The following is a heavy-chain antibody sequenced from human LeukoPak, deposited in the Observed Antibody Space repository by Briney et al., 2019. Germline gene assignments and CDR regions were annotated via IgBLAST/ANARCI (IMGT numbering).Heavy chain of an antibody. CDR2: ISSSSRYI. CDR1: GFTFSSYS. CDR3: ARVIPLRSVDY. Sequence: GGSLRLSCAASGFTFSSYSMNWVRQAPGKGLEWVSSISSSSRYIYYADSVKGRFTISRDNAKNSLYLQMNSLRAEDTAVYYCARVIPLRSVDYWGQGTLVTVSS. D-gene: IGHD5/OR15-5a*01. V-gene: IGHV3-21*01. J-gene: IGHJ4*02.